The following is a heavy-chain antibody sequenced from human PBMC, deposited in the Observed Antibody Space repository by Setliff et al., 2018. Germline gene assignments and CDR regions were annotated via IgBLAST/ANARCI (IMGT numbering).Heavy chain of an antibody. Sequence: GASVKVSCKASGYTFTNYAIHWVRQAPGQRLEWMGWINAGNGNTKYSQKFQGRVTITRDTSASTAYMELSSLRSEDTAVYFCAGVLRDYYGSGSYYNWFDPWGQGTLVTVSS. J-gene: IGHJ5*02. CDR1: GYTFTNYA. CDR2: INAGNGNT. V-gene: IGHV1-3*01. CDR3: AGVLRDYYGSGSYYNWFDP. D-gene: IGHD3-10*01.